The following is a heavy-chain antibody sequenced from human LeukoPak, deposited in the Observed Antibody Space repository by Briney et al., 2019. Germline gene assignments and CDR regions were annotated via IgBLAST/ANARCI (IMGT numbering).Heavy chain of an antibody. CDR3: AKDSEWELARPYYFDH. V-gene: IGHV3-23*01. Sequence: PGGSLRLSCAASGFTFSSYAMSWVRQAPGKGLEWVSGITYSGTNTYYADSVKGRFTISRDNSKNTLYLQMNSLRAEDTAVYYCAKDSEWELARPYYFDHWGXGTLVTVSS. CDR2: ITYSGTNT. D-gene: IGHD1-26*01. J-gene: IGHJ4*02. CDR1: GFTFSSYA.